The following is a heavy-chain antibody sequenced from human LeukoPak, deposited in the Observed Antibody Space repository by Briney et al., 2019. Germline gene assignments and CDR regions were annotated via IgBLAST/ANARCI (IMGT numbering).Heavy chain of an antibody. Sequence: PSETLSLTCTVSGDSISSGPYYWGWIRQPPGKGLEWVSSISSSSSYIYYADSVKGRFTISRDNAKNSLYLQMNSLRAEDTAVYYCARDYADWGYFDYWGQGTLVTVSS. J-gene: IGHJ4*02. CDR2: ISSSSSYI. D-gene: IGHD3-16*01. CDR1: GDSISSGPYY. CDR3: ARDYADWGYFDY. V-gene: IGHV3-21*01.